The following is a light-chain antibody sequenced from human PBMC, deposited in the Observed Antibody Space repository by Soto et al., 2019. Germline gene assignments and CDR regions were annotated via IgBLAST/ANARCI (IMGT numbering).Light chain of an antibody. J-gene: IGKJ1*01. V-gene: IGKV1-5*03. CDR1: QSISSW. CDR2: KAS. CDR3: QQFHSFSPT. Sequence: DIQMTQSPSTLSASVGDRVTITCRASQSISSWLAWYQQKPGKAPKLLIYKASSLESGVPSRFSGSGSGTDFTLTISSLQPDDFAAYYCQQFHSFSPTFGPRTKVEIK.